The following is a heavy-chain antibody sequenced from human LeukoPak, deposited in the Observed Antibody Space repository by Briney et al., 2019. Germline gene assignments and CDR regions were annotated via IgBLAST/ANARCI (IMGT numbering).Heavy chain of an antibody. CDR2: INPNSGGT. V-gene: IGHV1-2*04. D-gene: IGHD1-1*01. CDR1: GCTFTGYY. Sequence: GASVKVSCKASGCTFTGYYMHWVRQAPGQGLEWMGWINPNSGGTNYAQKFQGWVTMTRDTSISTAYMELSRLRSDDTAVYYCARGGHNWNDESGWRAFDIWGQGTMVTVSS. J-gene: IGHJ3*02. CDR3: ARGGHNWNDESGWRAFDI.